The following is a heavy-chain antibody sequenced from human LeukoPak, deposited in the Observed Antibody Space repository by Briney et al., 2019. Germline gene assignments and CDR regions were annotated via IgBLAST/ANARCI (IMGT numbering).Heavy chain of an antibody. D-gene: IGHD4-17*01. J-gene: IGHJ4*02. CDR3: ARDLNDGDYGYFDY. Sequence: GGSLRLSCAASGFTFSSYDMHWVRQTTGKSLEWVSAIGTAFDTSYAGSVKGRFTISRDNSKNTLYLQMNSLRAEDTAVYYCARDLNDGDYGYFDYWGQGTLVTVSS. V-gene: IGHV3-13*01. CDR2: IGTAFDT. CDR1: GFTFSSYD.